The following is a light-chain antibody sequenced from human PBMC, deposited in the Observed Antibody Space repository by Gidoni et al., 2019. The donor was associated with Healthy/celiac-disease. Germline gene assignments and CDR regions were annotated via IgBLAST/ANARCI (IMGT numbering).Light chain of an antibody. Sequence: QSALTQPRSVSGSPGQSVTISFTGTSSDVGGYNYVSWYQQPPGKAPKLMIYDVSKRPSGVPDRFSGSKSGNTASLTISGLQAEDEADYYCCSYAGSYTSRDVVFGGGTKLTVL. CDR1: SSDVGGYNY. CDR2: DVS. CDR3: CSYAGSYTSRDVV. J-gene: IGLJ2*01. V-gene: IGLV2-11*01.